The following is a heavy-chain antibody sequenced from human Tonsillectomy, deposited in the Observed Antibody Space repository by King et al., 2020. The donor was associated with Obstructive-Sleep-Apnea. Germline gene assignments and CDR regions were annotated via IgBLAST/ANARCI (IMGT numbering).Heavy chain of an antibody. D-gene: IGHD5-18*01. V-gene: IGHV4-59*01. CDR2: IYYSGST. CDR3: ARAPGGYSYGTFDY. CDR1: GGSISSYY. Sequence: PLQESGPGLVKPSETLSLTCTVSGGSISSYYWSWIRPPPGKGLEWIGYIYYSGSTNYNPSLKSRVTISVDTSKNQFSLKLSSVTAADTAVYYCARAPGGYSYGTFDYWGQGTLVTVSS. J-gene: IGHJ4*02.